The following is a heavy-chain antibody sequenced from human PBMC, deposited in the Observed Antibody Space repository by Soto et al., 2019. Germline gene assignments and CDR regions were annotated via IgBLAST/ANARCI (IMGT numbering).Heavy chain of an antibody. Sequence: GGSLRLSCAASGFTFSDYYMSWIRQAPGKGLEWVSYISSSGSTIYYADSVKGRFTISRDNAKNSLYLQMNSLRAEDTAVYYCARGEWAIVVVIAGFDYWGQGTLVTVSS. CDR2: ISSSGSTI. J-gene: IGHJ4*02. D-gene: IGHD2-21*01. V-gene: IGHV3-11*01. CDR3: ARGEWAIVVVIAGFDY. CDR1: GFTFSDYY.